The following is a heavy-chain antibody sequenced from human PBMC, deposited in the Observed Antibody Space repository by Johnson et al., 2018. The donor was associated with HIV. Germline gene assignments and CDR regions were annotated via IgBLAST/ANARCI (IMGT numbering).Heavy chain of an antibody. CDR3: TRLGGYCSSTSCPPDAFDI. V-gene: IGHV3-73*02. CDR1: GFTFSGSA. J-gene: IGHJ3*02. D-gene: IGHD2-2*01. CDR2: IRSKANSYAT. Sequence: VQLVESGGGLVQPGGSLKLSCAASGFTFSGSAMHWVRQASGKGLEWVGRIRSKANSYATAYAASVKGRFTISRDDSKNTAYLQMNSLKTEDTAVDYCTRLGGYCSSTSCPPDAFDIWGQGTMVTVSS.